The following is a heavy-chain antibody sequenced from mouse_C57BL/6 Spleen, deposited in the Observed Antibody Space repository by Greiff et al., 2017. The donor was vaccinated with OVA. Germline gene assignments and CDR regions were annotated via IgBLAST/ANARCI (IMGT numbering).Heavy chain of an antibody. Sequence: VQLQQPGAELVRPGSSVKLSCKASGYTFTSYWMHWVKQRPIQGLEWIGNIDPSDSETHYNQKFKDKATLTVDKSSSTAYMQLSSLTSEDAAVYYCAREESAGYVGYWGQGTTLTVSS. V-gene: IGHV1-52*01. CDR3: AREESAGYVGY. D-gene: IGHD3-2*02. CDR1: GYTFTSYW. J-gene: IGHJ2*01. CDR2: IDPSDSET.